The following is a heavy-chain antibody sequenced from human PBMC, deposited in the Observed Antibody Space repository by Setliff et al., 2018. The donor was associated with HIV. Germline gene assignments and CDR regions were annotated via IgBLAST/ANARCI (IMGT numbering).Heavy chain of an antibody. V-gene: IGHV4-4*08. D-gene: IGHD3-22*01. CDR1: NDSITYYY. CDR3: ATRVYYYDSNKVLREEGFDP. CDR2: IFDSENT. Sequence: ASETLSLTCSVPNDSITYYYWNWIRQPPGKGLEWIGNIFDSENTNYNPSLKGRVTISIDTSKNQFSLNLTSVTAADTAVYFCATRVYYYDSNKVLREEGFDPWGQGTLVTVSS. J-gene: IGHJ5*02.